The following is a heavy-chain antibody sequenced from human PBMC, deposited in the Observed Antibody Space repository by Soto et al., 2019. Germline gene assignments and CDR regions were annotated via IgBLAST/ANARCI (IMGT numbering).Heavy chain of an antibody. CDR3: AKAPYGDYVPYFQH. CDR2: ISWNSGSI. J-gene: IGHJ1*01. Sequence: GGSLRVSWAAAGCTFVDYARHWVRQAPGKGLEWVSGISWNSGSIGYADSVKGRFTISRDNAKNSLYLQMNSLRAEDTALYYCAKAPYGDYVPYFQHWGQGTLVTVSS. D-gene: IGHD4-17*01. V-gene: IGHV3-9*01. CDR1: GCTFVDYA.